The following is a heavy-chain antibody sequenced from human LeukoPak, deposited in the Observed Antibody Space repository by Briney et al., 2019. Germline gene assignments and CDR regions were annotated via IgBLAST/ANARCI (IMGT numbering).Heavy chain of an antibody. CDR3: ARGAGYGSGSYYKAGYFQH. CDR1: GGSISSSNW. CDR2: IYHSGST. J-gene: IGHJ1*01. D-gene: IGHD3-10*01. Sequence: SGTLSLTCAVSGGSISSSNWWSWVRQPPGKGLEWIGEIYHSGSTNYNPSLKSRVTISVDKSKNQFSLKLSSVTAADTAVYYCARGAGYGSGSYYKAGYFQHWGQGTLVTVSS. V-gene: IGHV4-4*02.